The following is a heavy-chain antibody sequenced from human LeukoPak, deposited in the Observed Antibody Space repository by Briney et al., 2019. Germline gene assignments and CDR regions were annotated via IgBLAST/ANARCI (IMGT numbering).Heavy chain of an antibody. J-gene: IGHJ4*02. CDR2: IIPIFGTA. CDR3: ARGISYYDSSGYYGN. D-gene: IGHD3-22*01. Sequence: ASVKVSCKASGGTFSSYAISWVRQAPGQGLEWMGGIIPIFGTANYAQKFQGRVTITTDESTSTAYMELSSLRSEDTAVYYCARGISYYDSSGYYGNWGQGTLVTVSS. V-gene: IGHV1-69*05. CDR1: GGTFSSYA.